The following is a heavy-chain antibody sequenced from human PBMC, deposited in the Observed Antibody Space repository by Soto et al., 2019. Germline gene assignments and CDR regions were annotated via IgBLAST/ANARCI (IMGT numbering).Heavy chain of an antibody. CDR3: ARERKASSPTLGDGMDV. Sequence: QVQLVQSGAEVKKPGSSVKVSCKASGGTFSSYAISWVRQAPGQGLEWMGGIIPIFGTANYAQKFQGRVTITADESTSTAYMELSSLRSEDTAVYYCARERKASSPTLGDGMDVWGQGTTVTVSS. V-gene: IGHV1-69*01. D-gene: IGHD6-13*01. J-gene: IGHJ6*02. CDR1: GGTFSSYA. CDR2: IIPIFGTA.